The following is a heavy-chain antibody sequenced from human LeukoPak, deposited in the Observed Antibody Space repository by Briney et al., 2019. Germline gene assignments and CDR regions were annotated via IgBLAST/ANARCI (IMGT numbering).Heavy chain of an antibody. V-gene: IGHV1-2*02. J-gene: IGHJ6*03. CDR1: GYTFTGYY. CDR2: INPNSGGT. CDR3: ARALVVDTAMVNVYYMDV. D-gene: IGHD5-18*01. Sequence: ASVKVSCKASGYTFTGYYMHWVRQAPGQGLEWMGWINPNSGGTNYAQKFQGRVTMTRDTSISTAYMELSRLRSDDTAVYYCARALVVDTAMVNVYYMDVWGKGTTVTVSS.